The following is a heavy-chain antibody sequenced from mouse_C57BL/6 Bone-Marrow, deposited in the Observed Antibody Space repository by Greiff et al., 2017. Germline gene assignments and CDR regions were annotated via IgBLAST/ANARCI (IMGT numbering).Heavy chain of an antibody. J-gene: IGHJ3*01. Sequence: VHVNQSGVELVKLGVSVKWSCKLPGYPFPEYTIHWVKKRLGQGLEWFGWFYLGSGSIKYNEKFKDKATLTADKSSSTVYMELSRLTSEDSAVYFCARHGGVDGGFPFAYWGQGTLVTVSA. CDR2: FYLGSGSI. CDR1: GYPFPEYT. V-gene: IGHV1-62-2*01. D-gene: IGHD1-1*02. CDR3: ARHGGVDGGFPFAY.